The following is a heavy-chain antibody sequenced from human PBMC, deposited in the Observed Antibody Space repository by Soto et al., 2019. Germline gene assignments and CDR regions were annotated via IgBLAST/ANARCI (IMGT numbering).Heavy chain of an antibody. V-gene: IGHV3-23*01. J-gene: IGHJ4*02. CDR3: ARAPYYYDSGGYQGF. CDR1: GFTFSSYA. Sequence: PGGSLRLSCAASGFTFSSYAMAWVRQAPGKGLEWVSTIRASGTSTYYADSVEGRFSISRDNSKNTLYLQMNSLRAEDTAVYYCARAPYYYDSGGYQGFWGQGTLVTVSS. CDR2: IRASGTST. D-gene: IGHD3-22*01.